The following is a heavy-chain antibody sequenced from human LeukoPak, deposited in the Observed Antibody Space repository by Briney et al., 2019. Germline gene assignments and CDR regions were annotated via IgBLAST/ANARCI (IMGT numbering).Heavy chain of an antibody. CDR1: GFTFASYA. J-gene: IGHJ4*02. CDR3: ARDRRPTIAVPYYFDN. Sequence: GASLRLSCAASGFTFASYALHWVRQAPGKGLEGVTVISSDGANLYYADSVKGRFLISRDNSKNTMFLLIYSLKPEDTAVYYCARDRRPTIAVPYYFDNWGQGTLVTVSS. CDR2: ISSDGANL. D-gene: IGHD6-19*01. V-gene: IGHV3-30*04.